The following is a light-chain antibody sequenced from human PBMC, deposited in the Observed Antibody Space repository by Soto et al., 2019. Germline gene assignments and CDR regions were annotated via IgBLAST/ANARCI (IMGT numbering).Light chain of an antibody. Sequence: QLVLTQSSSASASLGSSVKLTCTLSSGHSSYTIAWHQQQPGKAPRFLMKLEGSGSYNKGSGVPDRFSGSSSGADRYLTISNLQFEDEADYYCETWDSNTHKVFGGGTKLTVL. CDR3: ETWDSNTHKV. J-gene: IGLJ3*02. CDR2: LEGSGSY. CDR1: SGHSSYT. V-gene: IGLV4-60*02.